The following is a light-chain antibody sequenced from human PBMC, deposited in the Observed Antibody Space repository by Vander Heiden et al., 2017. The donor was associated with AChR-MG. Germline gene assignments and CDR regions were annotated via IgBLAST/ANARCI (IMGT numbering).Light chain of an antibody. CDR2: DVS. J-gene: IGLJ2*01. CDR1: SSDIGTYNY. CDR3: SSYTTSISWV. Sequence: QSALTQPASVSGSPGQSITISCTGSSSDIGTYNYVSWYQQHPGKVPKLMIYDVSNRPSGVSNRFSGSKSGNTASLTISGLQSEDEADYYCSSYTTSISWVFGGGTKVSVL. V-gene: IGLV2-14*03.